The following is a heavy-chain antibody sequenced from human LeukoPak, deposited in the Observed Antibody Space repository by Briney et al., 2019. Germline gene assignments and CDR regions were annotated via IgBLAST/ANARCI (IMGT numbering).Heavy chain of an antibody. CDR1: GGSFSGYY. CDR2: INHSGST. D-gene: IGHD3-9*01. V-gene: IGHV4-34*01. J-gene: IGHJ6*03. Sequence: SETLSLTCAVYGGSFSGYYWSWIRQPPGKGLEWIGEINHSGSTNYNPSLKSRVTISVDTSKNQFSLKLSSVTAADTAVYCCARGDYDISVYYYYYMDVWGKGTTVTISS. CDR3: ARGDYDISVYYYYYMDV.